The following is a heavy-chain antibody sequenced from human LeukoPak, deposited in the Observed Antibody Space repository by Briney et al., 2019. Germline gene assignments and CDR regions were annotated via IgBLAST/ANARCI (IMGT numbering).Heavy chain of an antibody. Sequence: ASVKVSCKTSGYTFTSYGITWVRQAPGHGLEWMGWISTYNGNANYAKKFQGRVTMTTDTSTSTAFMELRSLTSDDTAVYCCASRSGTYPYYIDYWGQGTLVTVSS. J-gene: IGHJ4*02. D-gene: IGHD1-26*01. CDR3: ASRSGTYPYYIDY. V-gene: IGHV1-18*01. CDR1: GYTFTSYG. CDR2: ISTYNGNA.